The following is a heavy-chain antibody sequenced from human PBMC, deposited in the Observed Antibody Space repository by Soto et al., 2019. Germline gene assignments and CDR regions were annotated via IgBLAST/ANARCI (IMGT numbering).Heavy chain of an antibody. Sequence: ASVKVSCKASGGTFSSYAISWVRQAPGQGLEWMGGIIPIFGTANYAQKFQGRVTITADESTSTAYMELSSLRSEDTAVYYCAGLGYSYGYGMDVWGQGTTVTVSS. CDR3: AGLGYSYGYGMDV. J-gene: IGHJ6*02. CDR1: GGTFSSYA. CDR2: IIPIFGTA. V-gene: IGHV1-69*13. D-gene: IGHD5-18*01.